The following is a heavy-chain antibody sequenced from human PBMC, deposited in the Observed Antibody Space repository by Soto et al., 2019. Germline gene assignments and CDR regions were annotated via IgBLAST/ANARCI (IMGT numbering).Heavy chain of an antibody. J-gene: IGHJ6*02. CDR1: GFTFSSYA. D-gene: IGHD3-16*02. CDR3: AKDLPYDYVWGSYRPIFYYYGMDV. CDR2: ISGSEGST. Sequence: GGSLRLSCAASGFTFSSYAMSWVRQAPGKGLEWVSVISGSEGSTYYADSVKGRFIISRDNSKNTLYLQMKSLRAEDTAVYYCAKDLPYDYVWGSYRPIFYYYGMDVWGQGTTVTVSS. V-gene: IGHV3-23*01.